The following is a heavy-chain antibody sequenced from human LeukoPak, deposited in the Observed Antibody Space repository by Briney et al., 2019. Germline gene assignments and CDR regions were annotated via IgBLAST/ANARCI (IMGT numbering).Heavy chain of an antibody. V-gene: IGHV3-23*01. D-gene: IGHD2-2*01. Sequence: PGGSLSLSCAASGCIISRYAMGWVRQPPGKGLEWVSTNSGSGGTTYYPSSEKGRITISRDSNNNTLYQQMNRMGADTTVVYYADSVKGRFTIARDSSKTTMYLHINSLRAEDTAVYYCAILTSYYESGRYYSLPNFFDYWGQGTLVTVSS. CDR2: NSGSGGTT. CDR3: DSVKGRFTIARDSSKTTMYLHINSLRAEDTAVYYCAILTSYYESGRYYSLPNFFDY. J-gene: IGHJ4*02. CDR1: GCIISRYA.